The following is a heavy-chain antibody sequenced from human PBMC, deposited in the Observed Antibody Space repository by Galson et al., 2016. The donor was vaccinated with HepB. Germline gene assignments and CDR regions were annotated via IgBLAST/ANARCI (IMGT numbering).Heavy chain of an antibody. V-gene: IGHV2-5*02. D-gene: IGHD5-12*01. CDR3: VHRGRLYGMDV. Sequence: PALVKPTQTLTLTCSFSGFSLSTTGVGVGWIRQPPGKALERLALIYWDDDKRYSPSLKNRLTITKDTSKNQVVLTTTSMDPIDTATYYCVHRGRLYGMDVWGQGTTVTVSS. J-gene: IGHJ6*02. CDR1: GFSLSTTGVG. CDR2: IYWDDDK.